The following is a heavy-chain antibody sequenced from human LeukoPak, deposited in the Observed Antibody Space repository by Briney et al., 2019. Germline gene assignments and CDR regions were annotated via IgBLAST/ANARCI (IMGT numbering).Heavy chain of an antibody. V-gene: IGHV4-4*02. D-gene: IGHD5-24*01. CDR1: GGSISRSSW. CDR2: IYHTGST. Sequence: SETLSLTCAVSGGSISRSSWWNWVRQPPGKGLEWIGEIYHTGSTNYNPSLMSRVTISLDKSKNQFSLILSSVTAADTAVYYCARAPRMATGDGYYYYYYMDVWGKGTTVTVSS. CDR3: ARAPRMATGDGYYYYYYMDV. J-gene: IGHJ6*03.